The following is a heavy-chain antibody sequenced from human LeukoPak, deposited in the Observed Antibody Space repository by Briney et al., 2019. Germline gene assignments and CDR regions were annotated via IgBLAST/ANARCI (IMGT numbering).Heavy chain of an antibody. CDR1: GGSFSDYY. J-gene: IGHJ5*02. CDR2: INHSGNT. Sequence: SETLSLTCAVYGGSFSDYYWSWIRQPPGKGLQWMGEINHSGNTNYNPSLKSRVTISVDTSKNQFSLRLSSVTAADTAVYYCARGSADYYGSGSYYSCFDPWGQGTLVTVSP. V-gene: IGHV4-34*01. D-gene: IGHD3-10*01. CDR3: ARGSADYYGSGSYYSCFDP.